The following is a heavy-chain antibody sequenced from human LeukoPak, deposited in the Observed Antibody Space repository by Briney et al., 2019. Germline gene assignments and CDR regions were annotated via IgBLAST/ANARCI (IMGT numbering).Heavy chain of an antibody. CDR1: GGSLSSYY. CDR3: AREASYDFWSGYYEYWFDL. J-gene: IGHJ5*02. CDR2: IYYSGST. V-gene: IGHV4-59*01. D-gene: IGHD3-3*01. Sequence: SETLSLTCTVSGGSLSSYYWSWIRQPPGKGLEWIGYIYYSGSTNYNPSLKSRVTISVDTSKNQFSLKLSSVTAADTAVYHCAREASYDFWSGYYEYWFDLWGQGTLVTVSS.